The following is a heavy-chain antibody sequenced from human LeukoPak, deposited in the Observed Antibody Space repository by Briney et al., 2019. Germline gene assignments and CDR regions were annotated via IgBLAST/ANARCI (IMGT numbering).Heavy chain of an antibody. CDR3: AGGGSSWPFDAFDI. CDR2: IIPIFGTA. D-gene: IGHD6-13*01. V-gene: IGHV1-69*13. CDR1: GGTFSSYA. Sequence: SVKVSCKASGGTFSSYAISWVRQAPGQGLEWMGGIIPIFGTANYAQKFQGRVTITADESTSTAYMELSSLRSEDTAVYYCAGGGSSWPFDAFDIWGQGTMVTVSS. J-gene: IGHJ3*02.